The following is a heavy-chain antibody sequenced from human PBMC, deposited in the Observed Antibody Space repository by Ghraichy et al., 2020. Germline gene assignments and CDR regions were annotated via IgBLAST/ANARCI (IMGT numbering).Heavy chain of an antibody. J-gene: IGHJ4*02. D-gene: IGHD2-21*02. CDR1: GGSISSYY. CDR3: ARQRCGGDCPLDY. CDR2: IYYSGST. Sequence: SETLSLTCTVSGGSISSYYWSWIRQPPGKGLEWIGYIYYSGSTNYNPSLKSRVTISVDTSKNQFSLKLSSVTAADTAVYYCARQRCGGDCPLDYWGQGTLVTVSS. V-gene: IGHV4-59*08.